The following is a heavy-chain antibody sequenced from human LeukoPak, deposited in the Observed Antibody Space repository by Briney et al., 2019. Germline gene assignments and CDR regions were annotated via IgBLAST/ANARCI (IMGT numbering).Heavy chain of an antibody. Sequence: GESLKISCQGSGYSFTTYWIGWVRQMPGKGLEWMGIIYPPDSDIKYSPSFQGQVTISADKSISTAYLQWSSLKASDTAMYYCARWGSYDILTGYGFDPWGQGTLVTVSS. CDR1: GYSFTTYW. CDR3: ARWGSYDILTGYGFDP. CDR2: IYPPDSDI. V-gene: IGHV5-51*01. D-gene: IGHD3-9*01. J-gene: IGHJ5*02.